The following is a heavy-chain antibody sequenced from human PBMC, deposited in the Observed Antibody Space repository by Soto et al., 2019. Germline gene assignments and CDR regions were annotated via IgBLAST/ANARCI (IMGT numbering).Heavy chain of an antibody. CDR1: GFSFSIYG. D-gene: IGHD5-12*01. J-gene: IGHJ6*02. CDR3: AKSRIVATINFVYYGMDV. CDR2: ISHDSSIK. Sequence: SLRLSCAASGFSFSIYGMHWVRQAPGKGLEWVALISHDSSIKYYGESVKGRFTISRDNSKNTLSLQMNSLRVEDTAVYFCAKSRIVATINFVYYGMDVWGQGTTVTVSS. V-gene: IGHV3-30*18.